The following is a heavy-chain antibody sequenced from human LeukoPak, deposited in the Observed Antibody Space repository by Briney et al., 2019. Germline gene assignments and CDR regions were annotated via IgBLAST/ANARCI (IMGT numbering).Heavy chain of an antibody. D-gene: IGHD6-13*01. V-gene: IGHV1-2*02. CDR1: GYTFTSYD. Sequence: RASVKVSCKASGYTFTSYDINWVRQAPGQGLEWMGWINPNSGGTNYAQKFQGRVTMTRDTSISTAYMELSRLRSDDTAVYYCARVDSSSWANDYWGQGTLVTVSS. J-gene: IGHJ4*02. CDR3: ARVDSSSWANDY. CDR2: INPNSGGT.